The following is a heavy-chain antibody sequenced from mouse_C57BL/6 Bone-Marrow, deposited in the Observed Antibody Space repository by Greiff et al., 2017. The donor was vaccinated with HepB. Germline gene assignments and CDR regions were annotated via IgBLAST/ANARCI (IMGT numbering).Heavy chain of an antibody. CDR1: GFTFTDYY. CDR3: ARSLYGCPPWFAY. Sequence: EVQVVESGGGLVQPGGSLSLSCAASGFTFTDYYMSWVRQPPGKALEWLGFIRNKANGYTTEYSASVKGRFTISRDNSQSILYLQMNALRAEDSATYYCARSLYGCPPWFAYWGQGTLVTVSA. D-gene: IGHD2-2*01. V-gene: IGHV7-3*01. J-gene: IGHJ3*01. CDR2: IRNKANGYTT.